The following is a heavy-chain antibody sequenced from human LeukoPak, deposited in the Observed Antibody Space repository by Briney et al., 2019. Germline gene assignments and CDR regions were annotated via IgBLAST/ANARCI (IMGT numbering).Heavy chain of an antibody. V-gene: IGHV4-59*01. CDR1: GGSISSYY. CDR3: ARSTVDFWSGYTGMDV. Sequence: SETLSLTCNVSGGSISSYYWSWIRQPPGKGLEWIGYIYYSGSTNYNPSLKSRVTISVDTSKNQFSLKLSSVTAADTAVYYCARSTVDFWSGYTGMDVWGQGTTVTVSS. D-gene: IGHD3-3*01. CDR2: IYYSGST. J-gene: IGHJ6*02.